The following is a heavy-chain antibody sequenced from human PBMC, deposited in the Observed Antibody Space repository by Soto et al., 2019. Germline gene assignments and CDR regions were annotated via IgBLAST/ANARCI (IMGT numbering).Heavy chain of an antibody. D-gene: IGHD5-12*01. CDR2: IYYDGSNK. J-gene: IGHJ5*02. CDR3: ARGHGVATTMGWFDP. CDR1: GFTFSSYG. Sequence: QVQLVESGGGVVQPGRSLRLSCAASGFTFSSYGIHWVSQAPGKGLEWVAVIYYDGSNKYYADSVKGRFTISRDNSKNTLYLQMTSLRADDTAVYYCARGHGVATTMGWFDPWGQGTLVTVSS. V-gene: IGHV3-33*01.